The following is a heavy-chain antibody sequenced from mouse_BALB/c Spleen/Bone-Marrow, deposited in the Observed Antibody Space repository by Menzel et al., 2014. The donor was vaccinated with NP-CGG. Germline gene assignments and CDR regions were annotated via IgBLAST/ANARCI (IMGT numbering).Heavy chain of an antibody. V-gene: IGHV1S26*01. CDR1: SYSFTSYT. Sequence: KMSCKASSYSFTSYTMHWVKQRPGQGLEWIAYINPRNTYSDYNQKFKDRATVTADKSSSTAYMQLSSLTSEDSAVYYCTREGTYDGRSGHYDYWGQGTTLTVTS. CDR3: TREGTYDGRSGHYDY. J-gene: IGHJ2*01. CDR2: INPRNTYS. D-gene: IGHD2-3*01.